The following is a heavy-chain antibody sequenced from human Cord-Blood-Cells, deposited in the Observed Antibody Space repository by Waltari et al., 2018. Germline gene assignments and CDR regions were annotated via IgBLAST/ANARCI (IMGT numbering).Heavy chain of an antibody. Sequence: QVQLQQWGAGPLKPSETLSLTCAVYGGSFSGYYWSWIRQPPGKGLEWIGEINHSGSTNYNPSLKSRVTISVDTSKNQFSLKLSSVTAADTAVYYCARGQIVVVPAAFNWFDPWGQGTLVTVSS. CDR1: GGSFSGYY. J-gene: IGHJ5*02. CDR2: INHSGST. D-gene: IGHD2-2*01. V-gene: IGHV4-34*01. CDR3: ARGQIVVVPAAFNWFDP.